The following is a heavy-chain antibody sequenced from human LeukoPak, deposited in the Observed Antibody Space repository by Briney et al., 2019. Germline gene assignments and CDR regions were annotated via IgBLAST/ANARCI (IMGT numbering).Heavy chain of an antibody. Sequence: GGSLRLSCAASGFTFSSFDMHWVRQPTGQGLEWVSTIGTASDTYYPGSVEGRFTLSRDNAKNSLYLQMNSLTAGDTAVYYCARGPPRGKYYYMDVWGKGTSVTVSS. CDR1: GFTFSSFD. J-gene: IGHJ6*03. V-gene: IGHV3-13*01. CDR2: IGTASDT. CDR3: ARGPPRGKYYYMDV. D-gene: IGHD1-1*01.